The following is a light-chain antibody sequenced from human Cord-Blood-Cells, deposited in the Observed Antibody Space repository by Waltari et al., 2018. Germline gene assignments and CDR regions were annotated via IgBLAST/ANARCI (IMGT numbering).Light chain of an antibody. CDR2: EGS. J-gene: IGLJ3*02. Sequence: QSALTQPASVSGSPGQSIPISCTGTSSAVWSSTLVSWYQQHPGKAPKLMIYEGSKRPSGVSNRFSGSKSGNTASLTIAGLQAEDEADYYCCSYAGSSTWVFGGGTKLTVL. CDR1: SSAVWSSTL. V-gene: IGLV2-23*01. CDR3: CSYAGSSTWV.